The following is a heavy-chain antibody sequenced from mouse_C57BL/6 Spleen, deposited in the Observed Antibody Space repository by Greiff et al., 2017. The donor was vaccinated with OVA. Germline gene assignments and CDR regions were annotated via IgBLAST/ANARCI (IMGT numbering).Heavy chain of an antibody. CDR1: GYAFTNYL. Sequence: VQLQQSGAELVRPGTSVKVSCKASGYAFTNYLIEWVKQRPGQGLEWIGVMNPGSGGTNYNEKFKGKATLTADKSSSTAYMQLSSLTSEDSAVYFCARSGGNYVGAMDYWGQGTSVTVSS. V-gene: IGHV1-54*01. D-gene: IGHD2-1*01. CDR2: MNPGSGGT. J-gene: IGHJ4*01. CDR3: ARSGGNYVGAMDY.